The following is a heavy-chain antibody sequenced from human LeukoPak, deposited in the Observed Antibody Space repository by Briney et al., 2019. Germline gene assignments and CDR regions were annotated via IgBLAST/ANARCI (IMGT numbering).Heavy chain of an antibody. V-gene: IGHV4-34*01. Sequence: SETLSLTCAVYGGSLRGYYWSWIRESPGKGVGWFGEMNHSGSTNYNPSLKTRVTISVDTSKNHCCLKLRSVPAADTAVYYCARHDNYYVSSGPFDSWGQGTLVTVSS. D-gene: IGHD3-22*01. CDR1: GGSLRGYY. CDR2: MNHSGST. CDR3: ARHDNYYVSSGPFDS. J-gene: IGHJ4*02.